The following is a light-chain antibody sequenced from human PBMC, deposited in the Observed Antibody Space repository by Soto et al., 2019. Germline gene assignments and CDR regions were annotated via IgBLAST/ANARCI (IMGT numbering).Light chain of an antibody. CDR2: RND. CDR1: SSNIGAGYD. J-gene: IGLJ1*01. CDR3: QSFDSSLRDYV. V-gene: IGLV1-40*01. Sequence: QSVLTQPPSVSGAPGQRVTISCTGSSSNIGAGYDVHWYQQLPGTAPKLLIYRNDNRPSGVPDRFSGSTSGTSASLAITGLQAEDEADYYCQSFDSSLRDYVFGTGTKLTVL.